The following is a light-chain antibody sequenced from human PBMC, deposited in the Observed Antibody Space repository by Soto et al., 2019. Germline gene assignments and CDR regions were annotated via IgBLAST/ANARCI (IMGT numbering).Light chain of an antibody. J-gene: IGKJ4*01. CDR1: QSVSSSY. CDR2: GAS. CDR3: QHYRTS. V-gene: IGKV3-20*01. Sequence: EIVLTQSPGTLSLSPGERATLSCRASQSVSSSYLAWYQQKPGQAPRQLIYGASSRATGIPDRFSGSGSGTDFTLNITTLEPEDFAVYYCQHYRTSFGGGTRGEIK.